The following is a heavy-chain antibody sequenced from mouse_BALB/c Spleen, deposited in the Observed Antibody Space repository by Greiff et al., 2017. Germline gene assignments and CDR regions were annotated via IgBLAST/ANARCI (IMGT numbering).Heavy chain of an antibody. J-gene: IGHJ2*01. CDR3: ARGVYDYALDY. CDR1: GYTFTSYV. CDR2: INPYNDGT. Sequence: EVHLVESGPELVKPGASVKMSCKASGYTFTSYVMHWVKQKPGQGLEWIGYINPYNDGTKYNEKFKGKATLTSDKSSSTAYMELSSLTSEDSAVYYCARGVYDYALDYWGQGTTLTVSS. V-gene: IGHV1-14*01. D-gene: IGHD2-4*01.